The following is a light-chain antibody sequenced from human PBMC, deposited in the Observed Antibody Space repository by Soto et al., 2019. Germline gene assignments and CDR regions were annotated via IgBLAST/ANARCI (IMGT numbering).Light chain of an antibody. Sequence: EIVLTQSPGTLSLSPGERATLSCRAIQSVASNYLAWYQQKPGQPPRLLIYGASSRATGIPDRFTGSGSGIDFTLTISRLEPEDSAVYYCQQYRSSPPYTFGQGTKVDIK. CDR1: QSVASNY. J-gene: IGKJ2*01. CDR3: QQYRSSPPYT. CDR2: GAS. V-gene: IGKV3-20*01.